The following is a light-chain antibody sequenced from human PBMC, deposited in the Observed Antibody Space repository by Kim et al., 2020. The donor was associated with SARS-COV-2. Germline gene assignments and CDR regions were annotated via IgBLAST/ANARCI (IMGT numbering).Light chain of an antibody. CDR3: QQYNSYSGT. Sequence: SASVGDRVTITCRASQSISSWLAWYQQKQGKAPKLLIYKASSLESGVPSTFSGSGSGTEFTLTISSLQPDDFATYYCQQYNSYSGTFGQGTKLEI. V-gene: IGKV1-5*03. CDR1: QSISSW. J-gene: IGKJ2*01. CDR2: KAS.